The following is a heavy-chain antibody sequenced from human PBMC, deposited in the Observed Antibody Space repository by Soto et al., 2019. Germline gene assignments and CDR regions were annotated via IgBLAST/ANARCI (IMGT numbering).Heavy chain of an antibody. CDR2: INWNGGST. CDR3: ARDRSWPQLVWHYFDY. Sequence: EVQLVESGGGVVRPGGSLRLSCAASGFTFDDYGMSWVRQAPGKGLEWVSGINWNGGSTGYADSVKGRFTISRDNAKNSLYLQMNSLRAEETALYYCARDRSWPQLVWHYFDYWGQGTLVTVSS. CDR1: GFTFDDYG. V-gene: IGHV3-20*04. D-gene: IGHD6-13*01. J-gene: IGHJ4*02.